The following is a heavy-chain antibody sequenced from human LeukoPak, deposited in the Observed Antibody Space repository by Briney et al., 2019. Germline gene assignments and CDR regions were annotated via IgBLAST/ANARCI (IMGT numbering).Heavy chain of an antibody. V-gene: IGHV1-2*02. Sequence: ASVKVSCKASGYTFTGYYMHWVRHAPGQGLEWMGWINPNSGGTNYAQKFQGRVTMTRDTSISTAYMELSRLRSDDTAVYYCARGGTTGTYNWFDPWGQGTLVTVSS. D-gene: IGHD1-1*01. CDR1: GYTFTGYY. CDR2: INPNSGGT. CDR3: ARGGTTGTYNWFDP. J-gene: IGHJ5*02.